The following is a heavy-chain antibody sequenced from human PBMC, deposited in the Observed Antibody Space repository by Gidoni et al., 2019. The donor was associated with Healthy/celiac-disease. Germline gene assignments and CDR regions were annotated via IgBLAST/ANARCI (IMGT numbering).Heavy chain of an antibody. V-gene: IGHV3-23*01. D-gene: IGHD2-2*01. CDR2: ISGSGGST. Sequence: EVQLLESGGGLVQPGGSLRLSCAASGFPFSSYAMRWVRQAPGKGLEWVSAISGSGGSTYYADSVKGRFTISRDNSKNTLYLQMNSLRAEDTAVYYCAKDGSNGWEIVVVPAAIWGNYFDYWGQGTLVTVSS. CDR3: AKDGSNGWEIVVVPAAIWGNYFDY. CDR1: GFPFSSYA. J-gene: IGHJ4*02.